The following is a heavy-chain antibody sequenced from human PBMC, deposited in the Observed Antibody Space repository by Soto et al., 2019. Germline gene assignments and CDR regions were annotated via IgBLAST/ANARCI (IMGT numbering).Heavy chain of an antibody. CDR1: GGSISSGGYY. V-gene: IGHV4-31*03. J-gene: IGHJ1*01. D-gene: IGHD6-13*01. CDR2: IYYSGST. CDR3: ARTDIAAAGPVTDLEYFQH. Sequence: PSETLSLTCTVSGGSISSGGYYWSWIRQHPGKGLEWIGYIYYSGSTYYNPSLKSRVTISVDTSKNQFSLKLSSVTAADTAVYYCARTDIAAAGPVTDLEYFQHWGQGTLVTVSS.